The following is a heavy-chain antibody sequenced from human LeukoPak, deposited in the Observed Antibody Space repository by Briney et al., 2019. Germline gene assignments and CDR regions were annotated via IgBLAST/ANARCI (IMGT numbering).Heavy chain of an antibody. J-gene: IGHJ5*02. CDR2: IYYSGST. Sequence: SETLSLTCSVSGDSISTSFWSWIRQPPGKGLEWIGYIYYSGSTYYNPSLKSRVTISVDTSKNQFSLKLSSVTAADTAVYYCARDGGCGGDCRENNWFDPWGQGTLVTVSS. CDR3: ARDGGCGGDCRENNWFDP. CDR1: GDSISTSF. D-gene: IGHD2-21*02. V-gene: IGHV4-59*06.